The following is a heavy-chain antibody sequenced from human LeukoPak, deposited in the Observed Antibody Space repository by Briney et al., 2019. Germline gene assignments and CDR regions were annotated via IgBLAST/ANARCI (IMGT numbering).Heavy chain of an antibody. CDR2: ISSSGSTI. CDR3: ARDLSLSGSHLDY. CDR1: GFTFSSYE. J-gene: IGHJ4*02. V-gene: IGHV3-48*03. Sequence: HPGGSLRLSCAASGFTFSSYEMNWVRQAPGKGLEWISYISSSGSTIYYADSVEGRFTISRDNAKNSLYLQMNSLRAEDTAVYYCARDLSLSGSHLDYWGQGTLVTVSS. D-gene: IGHD1-26*01.